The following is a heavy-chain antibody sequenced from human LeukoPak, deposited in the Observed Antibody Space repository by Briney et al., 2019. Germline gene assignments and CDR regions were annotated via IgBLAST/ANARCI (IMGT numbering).Heavy chain of an antibody. Sequence: GESLRLSCAASGFTFRNAWMSWVRQAPGKGLEWVSAISSSGGSTNYADSVKGRFTISRDNSKNTLYLQMNSLRAEDTAVYYCAKHRENYGDSCLDDYWGQGTLVTVSS. CDR2: ISSSGGST. V-gene: IGHV3-23*01. CDR3: AKHRENYGDSCLDDY. CDR1: GFTFRNAW. J-gene: IGHJ4*02. D-gene: IGHD4-17*01.